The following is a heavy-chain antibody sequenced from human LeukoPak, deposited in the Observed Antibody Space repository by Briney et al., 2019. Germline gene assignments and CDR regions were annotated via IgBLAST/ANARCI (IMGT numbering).Heavy chain of an antibody. CDR1: GGSISSGSYY. Sequence: SETLSLTCTVSGGSISSGSYYWSWLRQPAGKGLEWIGRIYTSGSTTYNSSLKSRVTISLDTSKNHFSLRLSSVTAADTAVYYCARQTGSGLFILPGGQGTLVTVSS. CDR2: IYTSGST. V-gene: IGHV4-61*02. CDR3: ARQTGSGLFILP. D-gene: IGHD3/OR15-3a*01. J-gene: IGHJ4*02.